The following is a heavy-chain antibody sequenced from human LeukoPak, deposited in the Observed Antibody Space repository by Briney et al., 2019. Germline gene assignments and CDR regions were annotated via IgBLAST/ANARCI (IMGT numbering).Heavy chain of an antibody. CDR2: ISGGGST. J-gene: IGHJ3*02. V-gene: IGHV3-23*01. CDR3: AKDQEKWLLGVFGI. D-gene: IGHD6-19*01. CDR1: GFTFRSYA. Sequence: GGSLRLSCAASGFTFRSYAMSWVRQAPGKGLEWVSGISGGGSTEYADSVKGRFTISRDNTKNTLILQMNSLRAEDTAVYYCAKDQEKWLLGVFGIWGRGTMVTASS.